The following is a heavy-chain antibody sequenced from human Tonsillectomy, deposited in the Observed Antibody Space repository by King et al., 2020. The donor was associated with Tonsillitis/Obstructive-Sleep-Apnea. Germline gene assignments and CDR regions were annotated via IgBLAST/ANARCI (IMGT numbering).Heavy chain of an antibody. CDR3: ARRSNFFGSSSDFDN. J-gene: IGHJ4*02. V-gene: IGHV5-51*01. CDR2: IYPGDSDT. CDR1: GYSFSTYW. Sequence: EVQLVESGAEVKKPGESLKISCKGSGYSFSTYWIGWVRQMPGNGLEWMGIIYPGDSDTRYTPSFQGQVTISADKSISTAYLQWSGLKASDTAMYYCARRSNFFGSSSDFDNWGQGTLVTVSS. D-gene: IGHD3-22*01.